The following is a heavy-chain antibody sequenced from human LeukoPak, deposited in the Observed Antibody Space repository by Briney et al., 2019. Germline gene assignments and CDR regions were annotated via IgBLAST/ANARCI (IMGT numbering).Heavy chain of an antibody. V-gene: IGHV3-30*02. Sequence: SGGSLRLSCAASGFTFSIHGMHWVRQAPGKGLGWLTLIQNDGGNEYYADSVKGRFTISRDNSKNTLFLQLNSLRAEDTAVYYCARDRSSSFDYWGPGTLVAVSS. J-gene: IGHJ4*02. CDR3: ARDRSSSFDY. CDR1: GFTFSIHG. CDR2: IQNDGGNE.